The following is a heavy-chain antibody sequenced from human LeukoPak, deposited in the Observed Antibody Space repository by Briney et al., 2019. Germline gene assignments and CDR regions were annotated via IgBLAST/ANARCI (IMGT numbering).Heavy chain of an antibody. CDR3: AKVQYFDNGGYWNLDY. CDR1: GGSISSSSYY. CDR2: IYYSGST. V-gene: IGHV4-39*07. J-gene: IGHJ4*02. Sequence: SETLSLTCTVSGGSISSSSYYWGWIRQPPGKGLECIGSIYYSGSTYYNPALKSRVTISADTSKNQFSLKLSSVTAADTAVYYCAKVQYFDNGGYWNLDYWGQGTLVTVSS. D-gene: IGHD3-22*01.